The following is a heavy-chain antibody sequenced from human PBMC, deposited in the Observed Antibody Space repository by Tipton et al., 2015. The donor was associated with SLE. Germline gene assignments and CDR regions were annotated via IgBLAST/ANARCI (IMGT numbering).Heavy chain of an antibody. V-gene: IGHV4-59*07. CDR1: GVSISTYY. Sequence: TLSLTCSVSGVSISTYYWSWIRQSPGKGLEWIGFFYFSGSSQYNPSLKSRVAISADTSNNQFSLELRSVTAADTAVYYRARHLGVIVAFEVWGQGTVLTVSS. J-gene: IGHJ3*01. CDR3: ARHLGVIVAFEV. CDR2: FYFSGSS. D-gene: IGHD3-10*01.